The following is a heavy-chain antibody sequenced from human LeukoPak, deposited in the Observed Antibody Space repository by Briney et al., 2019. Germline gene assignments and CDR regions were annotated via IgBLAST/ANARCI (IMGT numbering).Heavy chain of an antibody. V-gene: IGHV3-48*01. Sequence: GGSLRLSCAASGFTFSDYSMSWVRQAPGRGLEWVAYITRSSSPIYYADSVRGRFTVSRDNGQNSLYLQMNSLRAEDTAVYYCARVSRLHWYFDLWGRGTLVTVSS. J-gene: IGHJ2*01. CDR2: ITRSSSPI. D-gene: IGHD3-16*02. CDR3: ARVSRLHWYFDL. CDR1: GFTFSDYS.